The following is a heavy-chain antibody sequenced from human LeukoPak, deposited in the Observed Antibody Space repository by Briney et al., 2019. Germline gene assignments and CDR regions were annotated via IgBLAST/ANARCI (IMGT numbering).Heavy chain of an antibody. Sequence: ASVKVSCKASGYTFTSYGISWVRQAPGQGLEWMGIINPSGGSTSYAQKFQGRVTMTRDTSTSTVYMELSSLRSEDTAVYYCASQQNYVWGSYRYDYWGQGTLVTVSS. D-gene: IGHD3-16*02. V-gene: IGHV1-46*01. CDR2: INPSGGST. J-gene: IGHJ4*02. CDR1: GYTFTSYG. CDR3: ASQQNYVWGSYRYDY.